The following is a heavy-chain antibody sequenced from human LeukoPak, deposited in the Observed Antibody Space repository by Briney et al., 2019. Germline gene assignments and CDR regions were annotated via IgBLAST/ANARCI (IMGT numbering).Heavy chain of an antibody. Sequence: GGSLRLSCAASGFTFSTYYMSWVRQAPGKGLEWVSGIYGGGNSYYPDSVTGRFTSSRDNSRNTLHLKMNSLRGEDTAVYYCARELTVGDTIDYWGQGTLVTVSS. J-gene: IGHJ4*02. CDR2: IYGGGNS. V-gene: IGHV3-66*02. CDR3: ARELTVGDTIDY. D-gene: IGHD1-26*01. CDR1: GFTFSTYY.